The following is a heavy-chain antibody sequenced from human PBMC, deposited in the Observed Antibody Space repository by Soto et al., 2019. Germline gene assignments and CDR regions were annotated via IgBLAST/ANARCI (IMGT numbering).Heavy chain of an antibody. V-gene: IGHV3-53*02. Sequence: EVQLVETGGGLIQPGGSLRLSCAVSGFSVSSNFMSWVRQAPGKGLEWVSVMYSSGTTHDADSVKGRFTISRDNSKNTVYLELNSLRVDDTAIYYCASLSRKDYNFAMDTWGQGTTVIVSS. J-gene: IGHJ6*02. CDR3: ASLSRKDYNFAMDT. CDR2: MYSSGTT. CDR1: GFSVSSNF.